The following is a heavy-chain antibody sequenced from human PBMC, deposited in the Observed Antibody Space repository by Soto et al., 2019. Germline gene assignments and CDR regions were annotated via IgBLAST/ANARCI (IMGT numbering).Heavy chain of an antibody. CDR1: GFTFDDYA. Sequence: GGSLRLSCTASGFTFDDYAMHWDRQGPGRGLEWVSGITWNSGKIAYADSVKGRFTIARDDDNNSLYLQMNSLRPEDTALYYCVKDSYADFHRVLSTAEYFFDYWGHGTLVTVSS. D-gene: IGHD2-15*01. CDR3: VKDSYADFHRVLSTAEYFFDY. V-gene: IGHV3-9*01. J-gene: IGHJ4*01. CDR2: ITWNSGKI.